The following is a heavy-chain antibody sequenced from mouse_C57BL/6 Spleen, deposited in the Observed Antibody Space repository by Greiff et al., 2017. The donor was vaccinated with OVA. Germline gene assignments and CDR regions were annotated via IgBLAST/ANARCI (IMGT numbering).Heavy chain of an antibody. Sequence: QVQLQQPGAELVMPGASVKLSCKASGYTFTSYWMHWVKQRPGQGLEWIGEIDPSDSYTNYNQKFKGKSTLTVDKSSSTAYMQLSSLTSEDSAVYYCARDSSGSDYWGQGTTLTVSS. V-gene: IGHV1-69*01. CDR3: ARDSSGSDY. D-gene: IGHD3-2*02. CDR1: GYTFTSYW. CDR2: IDPSDSYT. J-gene: IGHJ2*01.